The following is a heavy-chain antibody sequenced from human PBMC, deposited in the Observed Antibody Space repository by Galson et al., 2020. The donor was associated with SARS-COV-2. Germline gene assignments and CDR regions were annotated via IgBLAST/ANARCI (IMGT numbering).Heavy chain of an antibody. Sequence: GSLRLSCSVSGDSISSYYWNWIRQAPGKGLEWIAYIYYDGTTQYNPSLTNYNPSLKSRVTISVDTSKNQFSLNLRSVTAADTAVYYCARGFRHFDYWGQGTPVTVSS. CDR1: GDSISSYY. CDR2: IYYDGTT. CDR3: ARGFRHFDY. J-gene: IGHJ4*02. D-gene: IGHD3-10*01. V-gene: IGHV4-59*01.